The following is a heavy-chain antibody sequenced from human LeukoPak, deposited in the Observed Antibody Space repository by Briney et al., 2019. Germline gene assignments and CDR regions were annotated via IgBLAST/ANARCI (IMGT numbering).Heavy chain of an antibody. D-gene: IGHD3-22*01. Sequence: SQTLSLTCAISGDSVSTNSAGWTWIRQSPSRGLEWLGRTYYRSKWYNEYAVSVKSRITINPDTAKNQFSLQLNSVTPEDTAVYYCARFSSGYADSWGQGTLVTVSS. CDR2: TYYRSKWYN. CDR1: GDSVSTNSAG. J-gene: IGHJ4*02. V-gene: IGHV6-1*01. CDR3: ARFSSGYADS.